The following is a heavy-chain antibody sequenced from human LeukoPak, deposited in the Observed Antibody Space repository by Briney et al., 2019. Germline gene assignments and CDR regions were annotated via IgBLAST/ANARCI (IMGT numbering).Heavy chain of an antibody. D-gene: IGHD3-10*01. CDR3: AKDPGRVVRGIISFDY. V-gene: IGHV3-23*01. J-gene: IGHJ4*02. CDR1: LFSLITYV. Sequence: GGGLRLSCVHSLFSLITYVMRWVGPAPRKGVEGVSGINGSEAETYYADSVKGRFPISRDNSRNKLSLQMNSLRAGAAAVYYCAKDPGRVVRGIISFDYWGQGTLVTVSS. CDR2: INGSEAET.